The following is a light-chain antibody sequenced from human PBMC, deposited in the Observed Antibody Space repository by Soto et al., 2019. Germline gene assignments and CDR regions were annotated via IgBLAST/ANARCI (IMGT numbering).Light chain of an antibody. V-gene: IGKV3-20*01. J-gene: IGKJ2*01. CDR3: QQYGSSPPYS. CDR2: AAS. Sequence: IVLTQSPGTLSLSPVERATLSCRASRSFASSYLAWYQQKPGQAPRLLIYAASIMATGIPDRFSGSASGTDFTLTISRLDPEDFAVYYCQQYGSSPPYSFDQGTKLEIK. CDR1: RSFASSY.